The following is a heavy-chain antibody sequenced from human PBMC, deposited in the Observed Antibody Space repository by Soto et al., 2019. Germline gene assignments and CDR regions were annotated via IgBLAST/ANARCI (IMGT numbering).Heavy chain of an antibody. Sequence: GGSLRLSCAASGFTFSDYGMHWVRQARGKGLEWVAVISYDGTTKYYPNSVRGRFTISRDNSKNTLYLQMNSLRAEDTAVYYCAKDPTSYDSSAQFDSWGQGTLVTVSS. D-gene: IGHD3-22*01. CDR1: GFTFSDYG. V-gene: IGHV3-30*18. J-gene: IGHJ4*02. CDR3: AKDPTSYDSSAQFDS. CDR2: ISYDGTTK.